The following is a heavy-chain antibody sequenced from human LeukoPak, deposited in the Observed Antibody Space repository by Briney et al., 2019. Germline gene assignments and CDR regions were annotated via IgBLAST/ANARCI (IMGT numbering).Heavy chain of an antibody. Sequence: GESLKISCKGSGYSFTSYWIGWVRQMPGKGLEWMGIIYPGDSDTRYSPSSQGQVTISADKSISTAYLQWSSLKASDTAMYYCARLLYPSYYGMDVWGQGTTVTVSS. V-gene: IGHV5-51*01. J-gene: IGHJ6*02. CDR2: IYPGDSDT. CDR3: ARLLYPSYYGMDV. CDR1: GYSFTSYW. D-gene: IGHD3-16*01.